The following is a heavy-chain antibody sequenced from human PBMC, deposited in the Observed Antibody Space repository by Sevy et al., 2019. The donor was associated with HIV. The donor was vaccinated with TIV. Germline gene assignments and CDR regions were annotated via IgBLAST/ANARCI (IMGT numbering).Heavy chain of an antibody. Sequence: GGSLRLSCVASGFPFSRHSMNWVRQASGKGLEWVSSISSSGYIYSPDSLKGRFTISRDNAKNSVYLQMNSLRPEDTAVYYCARDEFGDYDFDSWGQGTLVTVSS. J-gene: IGHJ4*02. D-gene: IGHD4-17*01. CDR3: ARDEFGDYDFDS. V-gene: IGHV3-21*01. CDR1: GFPFSRHS. CDR2: ISSSGYI.